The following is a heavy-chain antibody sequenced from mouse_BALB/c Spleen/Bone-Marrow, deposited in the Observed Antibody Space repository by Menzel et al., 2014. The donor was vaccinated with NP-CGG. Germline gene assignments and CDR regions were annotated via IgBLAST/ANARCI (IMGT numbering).Heavy chain of an antibody. CDR3: ARWRYPYAMDY. CDR1: GYTFTSYV. CDR2: INPYSDGT. V-gene: IGHV1-14*01. J-gene: IGHJ4*01. D-gene: IGHD5-1-1*01. Sequence: EVQRQQSGPELVKPGASVKMSCKASGYTFTSYVMHWVKQKPGQGLEWIGYINPYSDGTKYNEKFKGKATLTSDKSSSTAYMELSSLTSEDSAVYYCARWRYPYAMDYWGQAASVNVSS.